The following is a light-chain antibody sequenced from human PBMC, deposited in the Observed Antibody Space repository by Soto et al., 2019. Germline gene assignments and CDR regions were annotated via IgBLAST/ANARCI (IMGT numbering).Light chain of an antibody. Sequence: DIQMTQSPSSVSASVGDRVTITCRASQGIGNWLAWYQQTPGKAPRLLIYAASSLPRGVPSRFSGSGSGTEFTLTISGLQLEDFATSYCQQANSFPKFTFGPGTKVDVK. CDR1: QGIGNW. CDR3: QQANSFPKFT. J-gene: IGKJ3*01. CDR2: AAS. V-gene: IGKV1-12*01.